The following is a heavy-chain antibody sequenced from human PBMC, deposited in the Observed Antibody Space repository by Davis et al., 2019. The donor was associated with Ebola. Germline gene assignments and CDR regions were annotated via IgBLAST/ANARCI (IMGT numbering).Heavy chain of an antibody. CDR3: ARVDGFSSSWYYFDY. CDR2: ISSSGTII. J-gene: IGHJ4*02. V-gene: IGHV3-11*04. Sequence: PGGSLRLSCAASGFTFSDYYMNWIRQAPGKGLEWVSYISSSGTIIQYADSVRGRFTTSRDNAKNSLYLQMNSLRAEDTAVYYCARVDGFSSSWYYFDYWGQGTLVTVSS. CDR1: GFTFSDYY. D-gene: IGHD6-13*01.